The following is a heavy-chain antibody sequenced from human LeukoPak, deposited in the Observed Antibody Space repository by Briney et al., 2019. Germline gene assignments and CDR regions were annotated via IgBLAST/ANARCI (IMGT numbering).Heavy chain of an antibody. J-gene: IGHJ4*02. Sequence: PSETLSLTCTVSGGSISNYYWSWVRQPPGKGLEWIGYIYYSGSTNYNPSLKSRVTISVETSKNQFSLKLSSVTAADTAVYYCARGGIYYGSGSYYGDYWGQGTLVTVSS. D-gene: IGHD3-10*01. CDR2: IYYSGST. CDR1: GGSISNYY. CDR3: ARGGIYYGSGSYYGDY. V-gene: IGHV4-59*12.